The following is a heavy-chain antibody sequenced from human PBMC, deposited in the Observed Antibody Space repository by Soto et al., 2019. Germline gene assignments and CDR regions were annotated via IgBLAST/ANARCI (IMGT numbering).Heavy chain of an antibody. Sequence: QVHLQESGPGLVRPSETLSLSCSVSGDSMATGGYYYNWIRHLPGKALEWIGYIYYSGATHYSPSLSPRATISIDTSKNQFSLRLISVTAADTALYFCARDKDLEPTVWGYWGQGIQVTVSS. CDR1: GDSMATGGYY. D-gene: IGHD7-27*01. V-gene: IGHV4-31*02. CDR3: ARDKDLEPTVWGY. CDR2: IYYSGAT. J-gene: IGHJ4*02.